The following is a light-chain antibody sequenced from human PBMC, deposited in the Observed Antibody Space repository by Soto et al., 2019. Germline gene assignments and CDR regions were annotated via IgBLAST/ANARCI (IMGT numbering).Light chain of an antibody. J-gene: IGLJ2*01. V-gene: IGLV2-14*01. CDR3: SSYTINSARI. CDR2: EVS. Sequence: QSVLTQPASVSGSPGQSITISCTGTSSDIGNYNYVSWYQHHPGKAPKLMIYEVSNRPSGVSNRFSGSKSGNTASLTISGLQAEDEADYYCSSYTINSARIFGGGTKLTVL. CDR1: SSDIGNYNY.